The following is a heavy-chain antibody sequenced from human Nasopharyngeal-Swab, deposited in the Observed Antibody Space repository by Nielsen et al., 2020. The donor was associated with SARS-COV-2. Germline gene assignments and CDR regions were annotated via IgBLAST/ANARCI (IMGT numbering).Heavy chain of an antibody. CDR3: ARELGARNLYFDS. J-gene: IGHJ4*02. Sequence: WIRQPPGKGLEWIGEINRSGSTNYNPSLKSRVTLSVDTSKNHFSLELAYVTAADTAVYYCARELGARNLYFDSWDQATLVTVSS. V-gene: IGHV4-34*01. D-gene: IGHD1-26*01. CDR2: INRSGST.